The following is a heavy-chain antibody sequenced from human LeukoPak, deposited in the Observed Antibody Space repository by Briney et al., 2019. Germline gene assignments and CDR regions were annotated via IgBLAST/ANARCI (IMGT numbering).Heavy chain of an antibody. CDR3: AREIHSSGYYQNYYFDY. V-gene: IGHV4-59*01. Sequence: SETLSLTCTVSGGSISSYYWSWIRQPPGKGLEWIGYIYYSGSTNYNPSLKSRVTISVDTSKNQFSLKLSSVTAADTAVYYCAREIHSSGYYQNYYFDYWGQGTLVTVSS. CDR2: IYYSGST. D-gene: IGHD3-22*01. J-gene: IGHJ4*02. CDR1: GGSISSYY.